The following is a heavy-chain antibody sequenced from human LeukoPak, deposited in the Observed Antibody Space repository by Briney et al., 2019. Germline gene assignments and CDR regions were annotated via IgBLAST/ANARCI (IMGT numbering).Heavy chain of an antibody. D-gene: IGHD3-22*01. J-gene: IGHJ4*02. CDR2: INPNTDGT. Sequence: WASVKVSCKTSGYTFTGCYMHWVRQAPGQGLEWMGWINPNTDGTNYAQNFQGRVTMTSDTSISTAYMELSSLRSDDTAMYYCARAPMIVVVFPPRLDFWGQGTLVTVSS. V-gene: IGHV1-2*02. CDR3: ARAPMIVVVFPPRLDF. CDR1: GYTFTGCY.